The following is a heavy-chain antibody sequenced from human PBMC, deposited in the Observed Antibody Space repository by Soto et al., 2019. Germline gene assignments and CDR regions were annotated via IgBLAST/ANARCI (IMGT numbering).Heavy chain of an antibody. CDR1: GGSVKSGTYY. CDR3: AREMGTWLLNAVLDP. Sequence: SETLSLTCAVSGGSVKSGTYYWSWIRQPPGKGLEWIGYLCYSGNTNYNPSLNSRVTISVDTSKNQFSLNLSSVTAADTAVYYCAREMGTWLLNAVLDPWGLGTLVTVSS. CDR2: LCYSGNT. J-gene: IGHJ5*02. V-gene: IGHV4-61*01. D-gene: IGHD3-9*01.